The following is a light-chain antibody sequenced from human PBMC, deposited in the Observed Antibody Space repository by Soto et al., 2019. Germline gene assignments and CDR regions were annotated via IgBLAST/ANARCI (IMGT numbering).Light chain of an antibody. CDR1: QRVSSY. J-gene: IGKJ2*01. V-gene: IGKV3-11*01. CDR2: DAS. CDR3: QQRSNWPPGYT. Sequence: EIVLTQSPATLSLSPGERATLSCRASQRVSSYLAWDQQKPGQAPRLLIYDASNRATGIPARFSGSGSGTDFTLTISSLEPEDFAVYYCQQRSNWPPGYTFGQGTKLEIK.